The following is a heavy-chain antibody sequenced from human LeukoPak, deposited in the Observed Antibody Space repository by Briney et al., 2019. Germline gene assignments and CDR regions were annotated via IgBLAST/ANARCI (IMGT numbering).Heavy chain of an antibody. D-gene: IGHD3-22*01. Sequence: SETLSLTCTVSGGSISSSSYYWGWIRQPPGKGLEWIGSIYYSGSTYYNPSLKSRVTISVDTSKNQFSLKLSSVTAADTAVYYCARIEAQVVVMRHWGQGTLVTVSS. CDR1: GGSISSSSYY. CDR2: IYYSGST. CDR3: ARIEAQVVVMRH. J-gene: IGHJ4*02. V-gene: IGHV4-39*07.